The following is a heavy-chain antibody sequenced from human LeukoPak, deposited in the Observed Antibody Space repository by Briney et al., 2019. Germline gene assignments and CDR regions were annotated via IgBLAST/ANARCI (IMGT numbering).Heavy chain of an antibody. CDR3: ARHSTTVVTENWFDP. Sequence: SVTLSLTGTGSGGSISSYYWIWMRQPPGKGLEGIGYIYYSGSTNYNPSLNRRITITVDTSKNQSSLKLISVTAADTAVYYCARHSTTVVTENWFDPWGQGTLVTVSS. J-gene: IGHJ5*02. V-gene: IGHV4-59*08. D-gene: IGHD4-23*01. CDR2: IYYSGST. CDR1: GGSISSYY.